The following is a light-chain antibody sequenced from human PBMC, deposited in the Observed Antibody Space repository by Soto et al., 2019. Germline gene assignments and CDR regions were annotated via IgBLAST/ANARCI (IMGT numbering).Light chain of an antibody. J-gene: IGKJ2*01. Sequence: DIHMTQSPSTLSASVRDRVTITCRASQSISTHLAWYQQKPGDAPNLLIYEASTLQSGVPSRFSGSLSGTDFTLTVSSLQPDDFASYYCQQYADYPLAFGQGTRVDIK. V-gene: IGKV1-5*01. CDR2: EAS. CDR3: QQYADYPLA. CDR1: QSISTH.